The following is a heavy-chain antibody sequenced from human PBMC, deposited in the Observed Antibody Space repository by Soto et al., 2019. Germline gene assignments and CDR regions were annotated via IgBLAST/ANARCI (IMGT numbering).Heavy chain of an antibody. D-gene: IGHD3-10*01. V-gene: IGHV1-69*01. CDR2: ITPMIGTT. CDR1: GGTFYTYA. CDR3: ARDVSVMTSVFGF. Sequence: QVHLVQSGAEVKRPGSSVSVSCRASGGTFYTYAFTWVRQAPGQGLEWMGGITPMIGTTKYAQNFHGRVTFSADESASTAYMALSNMRSDDTAVYYCARDVSVMTSVFGFWGQGTLITVSS. J-gene: IGHJ4*02.